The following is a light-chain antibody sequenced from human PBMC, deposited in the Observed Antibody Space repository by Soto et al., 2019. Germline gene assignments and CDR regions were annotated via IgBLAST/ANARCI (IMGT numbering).Light chain of an antibody. CDR3: SSYACDTPYI. V-gene: IGLV2-8*01. Sequence: QSVLTEPASVSGSPGXSITVSGTXXSIDVGGYNYVSWYQQHPGKAPKLVIYEVNKRPSGVPERFSGSKSGNTASLTVSGLQAEDEADFYCSSYACDTPYIFGTGIKVTV. CDR1: SIDVGGYNY. J-gene: IGLJ1*01. CDR2: EVN.